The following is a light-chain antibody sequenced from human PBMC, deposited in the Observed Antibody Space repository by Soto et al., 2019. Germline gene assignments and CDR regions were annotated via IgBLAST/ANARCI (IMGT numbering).Light chain of an antibody. CDR3: QQHDNPLVT. CDR2: DAS. CDR1: QDITNN. Sequence: DIQMTQSPSSLSASVGDRVTIACQASQDITNNLSWYQLRPGKAPKLLIYDASNLETGVPSRFSGGGSGTDFTFTISSLQPEDIATYYCQQHDNPLVTFGQGTRLEIK. V-gene: IGKV1-33*01. J-gene: IGKJ5*01.